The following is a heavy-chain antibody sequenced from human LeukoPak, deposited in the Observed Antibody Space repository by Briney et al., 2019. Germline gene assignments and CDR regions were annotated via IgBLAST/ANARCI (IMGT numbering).Heavy chain of an antibody. CDR2: IYYSGST. V-gene: IGHV4-31*03. J-gene: IGHJ3*02. D-gene: IGHD5-12*01. CDR3: ARYGGYSGYDPATDAFDI. CDR1: GGSISSGGYY. Sequence: PSETLSLTCTVSGGSISSGGYYWSWIRQHPGKGLEWIGYIYYSGSTYYNPSLKSRVTISVDTSKNQFSLKLSSVTAADTAVYYCARYGGYSGYDPATDAFDIWGQGTMVTVSP.